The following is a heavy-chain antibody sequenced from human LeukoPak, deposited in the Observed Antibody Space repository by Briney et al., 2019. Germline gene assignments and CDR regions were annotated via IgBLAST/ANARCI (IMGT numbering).Heavy chain of an antibody. J-gene: IGHJ4*02. Sequence: GGSLRLSCAASGFTFSNFWMSWVRQAPGKGLEWVANIKLDGSEKNYVDSVKGRFTISRDNTKNSLYLQMNSLRAEDTAVFYCARDQYDTWSRRGNFDSWGQGTLVIVSS. V-gene: IGHV3-7*03. CDR3: ARDQYDTWSRRGNFDS. D-gene: IGHD3/OR15-3a*01. CDR2: IKLDGSEK. CDR1: GFTFSNFW.